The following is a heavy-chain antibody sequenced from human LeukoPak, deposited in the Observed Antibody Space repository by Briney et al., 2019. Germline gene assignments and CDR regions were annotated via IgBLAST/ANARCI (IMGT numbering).Heavy chain of an antibody. D-gene: IGHD2-2*01. J-gene: IGHJ6*03. CDR2: SHYSGST. CDR1: GASVSSYY. CDR3: ARWYCSSDTCYHLDV. Sequence: SETLSLTCTVSGASVSSYYCSWIRQPPGKGLEWIGYSHYSGSTSYNPSLKSRVTISVDTSKNQFSLKLTSVTTADTAVYYCARWYCSSDTCYHLDVWGKGTTVTVSS. V-gene: IGHV4-59*02.